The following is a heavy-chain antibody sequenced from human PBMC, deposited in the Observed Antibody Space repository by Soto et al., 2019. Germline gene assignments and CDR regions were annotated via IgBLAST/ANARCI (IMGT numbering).Heavy chain of an antibody. CDR2: IYPGDSDT. Sequence: GDSLTLSCQSSGYSFTSYWIGWVRQKPGKGLEWMGIIYPGDSDTRYSPSFQGQVTISADKSISTAYLQWSSLKASDTAMYYCARSGSGSPPLWGLDVCGQGTTVTVSS. CDR1: GYSFTSYW. V-gene: IGHV5-51*01. CDR3: ARSGSGSPPLWGLDV. D-gene: IGHD1-26*01. J-gene: IGHJ6*02.